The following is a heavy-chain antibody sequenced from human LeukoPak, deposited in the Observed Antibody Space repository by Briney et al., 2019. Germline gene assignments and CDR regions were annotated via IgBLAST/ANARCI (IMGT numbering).Heavy chain of an antibody. CDR2: YYYSEGT. J-gene: IGHJ4*02. D-gene: IGHD2-8*01. Sequence: SETLSLTCSVSGGSISGSSYYWGWIRQPPGKGLEWIGSYYYSEGTHYNPSLESRVTVSLDKSKNQLSLNLTSVTAADTAVYYCSRENGAFSPFGYWGQGTLVTVLS. CDR1: GGSISGSSYY. V-gene: IGHV4-39*07. CDR3: SRENGAFSPFGY.